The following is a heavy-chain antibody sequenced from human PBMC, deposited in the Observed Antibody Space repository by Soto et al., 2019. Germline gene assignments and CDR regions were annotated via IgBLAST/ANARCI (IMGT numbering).Heavy chain of an antibody. CDR3: ARQRGSSWYYFDY. CDR1: GGSISSSSYY. Sequence: SETLSLTCTVSGGSISSSSYYWGWIRQPPGKGLEWIGSIYYSGSTYYNPSLKSRVTISVDTSKNQFSLRLRSVTAADTAVYYCARQRGSSWYYFDYWGQGTLVTVSS. D-gene: IGHD6-13*01. J-gene: IGHJ4*02. CDR2: IYYSGST. V-gene: IGHV4-39*01.